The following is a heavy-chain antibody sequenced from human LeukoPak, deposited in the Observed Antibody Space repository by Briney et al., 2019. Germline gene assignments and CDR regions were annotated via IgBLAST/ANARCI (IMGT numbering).Heavy chain of an antibody. D-gene: IGHD3-10*01. CDR2: IKQDGSEK. CDR3: ARCGSGSYLAYYYYGMDV. V-gene: IGHV3-7*01. J-gene: IGHJ6*02. CDR1: GFTFSSYW. Sequence: PGGSLRLSCAASGFTFSSYWMSWVRQAPGKGLEWVANIKQDGSEKYYVDSVKGRFTISRDNAKNSLYLQMNSLRAEDTAVYYCARCGSGSYLAYYYYGMDVWGQGALVTVSS.